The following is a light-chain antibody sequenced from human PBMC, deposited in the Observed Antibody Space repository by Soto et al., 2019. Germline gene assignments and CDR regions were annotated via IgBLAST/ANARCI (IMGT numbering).Light chain of an antibody. Sequence: DIQMTQSPSTLSASVGDRVTITCRATQSISSRLAWYQQKPGKAPKLLIYKAFSLESGVPSRLGGSRSGTEFTLTISTLQPNDFATYYGQQYNSYPLTFGQGTRLEIK. CDR1: QSISSR. V-gene: IGKV1-5*03. J-gene: IGKJ5*01. CDR2: KAF. CDR3: QQYNSYPLT.